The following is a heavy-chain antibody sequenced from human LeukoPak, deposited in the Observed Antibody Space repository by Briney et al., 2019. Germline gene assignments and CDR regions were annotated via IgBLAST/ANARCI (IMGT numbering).Heavy chain of an antibody. J-gene: IGHJ4*02. V-gene: IGHV1-2*02. CDR1: GYTFTGYY. D-gene: IGHD6-13*01. Sequence: ASVKVSCKASGYTFTGYYMHWVRQAPGQGLEWMGWINPNSGGTNYAQKFQGRVTMTRDTSISTAYMELRSLRSDDTAVYYCARVQGIAAAGSRYYFDYWGQGTLVTVSS. CDR3: ARVQGIAAAGSRYYFDY. CDR2: INPNSGGT.